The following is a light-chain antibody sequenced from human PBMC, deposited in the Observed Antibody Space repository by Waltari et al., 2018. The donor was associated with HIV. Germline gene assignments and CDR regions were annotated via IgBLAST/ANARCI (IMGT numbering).Light chain of an antibody. J-gene: IGLJ1*01. CDR3: AAWDDNRNRYV. CDR2: RIS. CDR1: TSNIGSNT. Sequence: QSVLTQPPSASGTPGQRVTNSCSGGTSNIGSNTINWYQQPPGTAPKLLIYRISQRPSGVPDRFSGSQSGTAASLAISGLRSEDEADYYCAAWDDNRNRYVFGTGTKVTVL. V-gene: IGLV1-44*01.